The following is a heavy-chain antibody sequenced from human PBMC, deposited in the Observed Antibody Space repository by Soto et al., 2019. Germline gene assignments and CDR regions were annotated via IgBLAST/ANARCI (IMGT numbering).Heavy chain of an antibody. Sequence: PGGSLRLSCAASGFTFSNAWMSWVRQAPGKGLEWVGRIKSKTDGGTTDYAAPVKGRFTISRDDSKNTLYLQMNSLKTEDTAVYYCKTGIGYGPFDYWGQGTLVTVSS. D-gene: IGHD6-13*01. V-gene: IGHV3-15*01. J-gene: IGHJ4*02. CDR1: GFTFSNAW. CDR3: KTGIGYGPFDY. CDR2: IKSKTDGGTT.